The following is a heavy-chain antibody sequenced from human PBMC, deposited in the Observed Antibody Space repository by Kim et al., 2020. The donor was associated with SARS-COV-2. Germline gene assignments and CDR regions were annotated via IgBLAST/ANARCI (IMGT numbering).Heavy chain of an antibody. J-gene: IGHJ2*01. CDR3: ARVAAVTTSSDYWYFDL. Sequence: VKGRLTISRDNAKNSLYLQMNSLRAEDKAVYYCARVAAVTTSSDYWYFDLWGRGTLVTVSS. V-gene: IGHV3-21*06. D-gene: IGHD4-17*01.